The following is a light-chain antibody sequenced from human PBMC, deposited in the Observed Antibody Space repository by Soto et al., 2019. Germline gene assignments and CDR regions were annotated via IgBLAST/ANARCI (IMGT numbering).Light chain of an antibody. CDR2: DVS. J-gene: IGLJ2*01. CDR3: SSYTSSSKVV. Sequence: QSALTQPASVSGSPGQSITISCTGTSSDVGGYNYVSWYQQHPGKAPKLMIYDVSNRPSGVSNRFSGSKSGNTASLTISGLQAEDEADYSCSSYTSSSKVVFGGGTKVTVL. CDR1: SSDVGGYNY. V-gene: IGLV2-14*01.